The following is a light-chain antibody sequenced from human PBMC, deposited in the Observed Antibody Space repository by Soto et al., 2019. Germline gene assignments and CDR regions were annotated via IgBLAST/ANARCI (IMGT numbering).Light chain of an antibody. J-gene: IGKJ4*01. CDR1: QSVMGSY. CDR3: QQYSNWPPVT. Sequence: EILLTPSPYTLSLSPGERATPSLTACQSVMGSYLAWYQQKPGQAPRLLIFHASTRATGIPVRFSGSGSGTDFTLTISSLQSEDFAVYYCQQYSNWPPVTFGGGTKV. CDR2: HAS. V-gene: IGKV3-15*01.